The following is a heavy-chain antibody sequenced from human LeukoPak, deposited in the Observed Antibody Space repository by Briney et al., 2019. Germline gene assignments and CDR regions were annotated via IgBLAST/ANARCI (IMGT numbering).Heavy chain of an antibody. J-gene: IGHJ4*02. CDR3: ARQGHYYYDSSGRFDY. D-gene: IGHD3-22*01. CDR1: GGSISSSSYY. V-gene: IGHV4-39*01. CDR2: IYYSGGT. Sequence: SETLSLTCTVSGGSISSSSYYWGWIRQPPGKGLEWIGSIYYSGGTYYNPSLKSRVTISVDTSKNQFSLKLSSVTAADTAVYYCARQGHYYYDSSGRFDYWGQGTLVTVSS.